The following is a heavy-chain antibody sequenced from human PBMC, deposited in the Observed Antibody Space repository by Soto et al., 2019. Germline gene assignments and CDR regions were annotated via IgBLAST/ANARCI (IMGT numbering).Heavy chain of an antibody. J-gene: IGHJ2*01. CDR3: ARDLTAVTHWYFDL. Sequence: QVQLQESGPGLVKPSQTLSLTCTVSGGSISSGGYYWSWIRQHPGKGLEWIGNIYYSGSTYYNPSLKSRVTRSVDTSKNQFSLKLSSVTAADTAVYYCARDLTAVTHWYFDLWGRGTLVTVSS. D-gene: IGHD4-17*01. V-gene: IGHV4-31*03. CDR2: IYYSGST. CDR1: GGSISSGGYY.